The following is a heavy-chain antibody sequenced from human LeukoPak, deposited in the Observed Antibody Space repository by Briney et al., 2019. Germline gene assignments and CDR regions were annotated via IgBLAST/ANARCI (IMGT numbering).Heavy chain of an antibody. CDR2: ISSASTYI. J-gene: IGHJ6*01. CDR1: GFTSSSTS. V-gene: IGHV3-21*01. Sequence: GGSLRLSCAASGFTSSSTSMNWVRQAPGKGLEWVSSISSASTYIYYADSVEGRFTVSRDNAQNSLYLQMNSLRAEDTAVYYCXRPYGXYXXYGMDV. CDR3: XRPYGXYXXYGMDV. D-gene: IGHD3-10*01.